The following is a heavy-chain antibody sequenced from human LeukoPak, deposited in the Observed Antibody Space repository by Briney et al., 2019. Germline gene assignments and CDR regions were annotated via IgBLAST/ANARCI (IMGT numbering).Heavy chain of an antibody. CDR1: GYSISSGYY. D-gene: IGHD6-19*01. Sequence: SETLSLTCTVSGYSISSGYYWGWIRQPPGKGLEWIGSMYHSGSTYYNPSLKSRVTISIDTSKNQFSLKLSSVTAADTAVYYCATTGYSSGWYEDYYYYYYMDVWGKGTTVTVSS. CDR3: ATTGYSSGWYEDYYYYYYMDV. CDR2: MYHSGST. J-gene: IGHJ6*03. V-gene: IGHV4-38-2*02.